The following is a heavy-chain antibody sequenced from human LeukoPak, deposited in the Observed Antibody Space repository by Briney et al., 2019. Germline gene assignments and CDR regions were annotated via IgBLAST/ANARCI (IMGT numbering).Heavy chain of an antibody. J-gene: IGHJ6*03. V-gene: IGHV4-61*02. CDR1: GGSISSGSYY. D-gene: IGHD2-15*01. Sequence: SQTLSLTCTVSGGSISSGSYYWSWVRQPAGKGLEWIGRIYTSGSTNYNPSLKSRVTISVDTSKNQFSLKLSSVTAADTGVYYCARAQVVVAAPRYYYYYMDVWGKGTTVTVSS. CDR3: ARAQVVVAAPRYYYYYMDV. CDR2: IYTSGST.